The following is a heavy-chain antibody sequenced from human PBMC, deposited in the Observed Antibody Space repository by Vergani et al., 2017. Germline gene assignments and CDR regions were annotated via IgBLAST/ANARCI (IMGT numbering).Heavy chain of an antibody. V-gene: IGHV3-23*01. J-gene: IGHJ4*02. CDR1: GFTFSSYA. CDR3: AKGRRGIAAAGT. D-gene: IGHD6-13*01. CDR2: ISGSGGST. Sequence: EVQLLESGGGLVQPGGSLRLSCAASGFTFSSYAMSWFRQTPGKGLEWVSAISGSGGSTYYADSVKGRFTISRDNSKNTLYVQMNSLGAEDTAVYYCAKGRRGIAAAGTWGQGTLVTVSS.